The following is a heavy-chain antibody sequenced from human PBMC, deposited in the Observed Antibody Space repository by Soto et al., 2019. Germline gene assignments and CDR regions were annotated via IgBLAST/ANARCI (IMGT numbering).Heavy chain of an antibody. CDR2: ISDRGIST. Sequence: GGSLRLSCAASGFTFSSYAMPWVRQAPGKGLEWVSAISDRGISTYYADSVKGRFTISRDISQKTLYLQMNSLRAEDTAVYYCAKGQRWELPLDSWGQGTLVTVSS. J-gene: IGHJ5*01. CDR1: GFTFSSYA. CDR3: AKGQRWELPLDS. D-gene: IGHD1-26*01. V-gene: IGHV3-23*01.